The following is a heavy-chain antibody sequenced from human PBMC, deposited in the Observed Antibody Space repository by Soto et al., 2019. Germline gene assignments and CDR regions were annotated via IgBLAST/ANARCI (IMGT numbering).Heavy chain of an antibody. CDR3: ARDREYYYDSSGNYYYHYGLDV. V-gene: IGHV1-18*04. CDR2: ISGYNGNT. D-gene: IGHD3-22*01. Sequence: QVQLVESGAEVKKPGASVKVSCKASGYTFTDYGISWVRQAPGQGLEWMGWISGYNGNTKYAQKFQGRVTMTTDTPTNTAYMELRSLRSDDTAVYYCARDREYYYDSSGNYYYHYGLDVGGQWTTVTVS. J-gene: IGHJ6*02. CDR1: GYTFTDYG.